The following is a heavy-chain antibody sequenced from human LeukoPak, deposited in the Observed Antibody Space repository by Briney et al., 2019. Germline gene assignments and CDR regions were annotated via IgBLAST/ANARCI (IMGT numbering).Heavy chain of an antibody. D-gene: IGHD3-3*01. V-gene: IGHV4-59*01. Sequence: PSETLSLTCTVWGGSISRYYWSWIRQPPGKGREGVGYIYYSGSTNYNPSLKSRVSISVDTSKNQFALNLASLTASDRAGYYCARAPPPRLGLSSGYLGAIAYCGQGTPVT. CDR3: ARAPPPRLGLSSGYLGAIAY. CDR2: IYYSGST. J-gene: IGHJ1*01. CDR1: GGSISRYY.